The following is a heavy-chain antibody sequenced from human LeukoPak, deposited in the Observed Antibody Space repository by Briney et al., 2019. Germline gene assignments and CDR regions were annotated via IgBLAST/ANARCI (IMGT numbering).Heavy chain of an antibody. CDR3: ARVGPSLSYSMDV. CDR1: GGSISSYY. D-gene: IGHD3-10*01. CDR2: IYYSGST. J-gene: IGHJ6*04. V-gene: IGHV4-59*01. Sequence: SETLSLTCTVSGGSISSYYWSWIRQPPGKGLEWIGYIYYSGSTNYNPSLKSRVTISVDTSKNQFSLKLSSVTAADTAVYYCARVGPSLSYSMDVWGKGTTVTVSS.